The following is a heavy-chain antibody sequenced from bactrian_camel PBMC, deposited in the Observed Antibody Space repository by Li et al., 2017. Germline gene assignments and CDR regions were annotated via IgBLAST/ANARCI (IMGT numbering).Heavy chain of an antibody. V-gene: IGHV3S40*01. Sequence: VQLVESGGGLVQPGGSLRLSCAASGFTFSTYTMTWVRQAPGKGLEWVSGIDSSGGNTYYADSVKGRFTISRDNANNTVNLMMNSLKPEDTAMYYCAANFGPYCSGPYLARRANFLGQGTQVTV. J-gene: IGHJ4*01. CDR1: GFTFSTYT. CDR2: IDSSGGNT. D-gene: IGHD2*01.